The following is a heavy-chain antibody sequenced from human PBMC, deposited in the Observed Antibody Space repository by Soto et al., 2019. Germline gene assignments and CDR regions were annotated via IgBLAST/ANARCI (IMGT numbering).Heavy chain of an antibody. D-gene: IGHD4-17*01. V-gene: IGHV1-69*13. CDR2: IIPIFGTA. CDR1: GGTFSIYA. Sequence: GASVEVSCKASGGTFSIYAISWVRQAPGQGLEWMGGIIPIFGTANYARKFQGRVTITADESTSTAYMELSSLRSEDTAVYYCARETIDTVTIDYWGQGTLVTVSS. CDR3: ARETIDTVTIDY. J-gene: IGHJ4*02.